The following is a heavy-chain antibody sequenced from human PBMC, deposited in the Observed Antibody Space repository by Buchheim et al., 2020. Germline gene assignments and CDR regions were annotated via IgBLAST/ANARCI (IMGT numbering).Heavy chain of an antibody. D-gene: IGHD3-9*01. J-gene: IGHJ6*02. CDR3: ARTYYDILTGHYAGMDV. Sequence: QVQLVESGGGVVQPGRSLRLSCAASGFTFSSYAMHWVRQAPGKGLEWVALMRYDGSNKYYADSVRGRFTISRDNSKNTLYLQMSSLRAEDTAVYYCARTYYDILTGHYAGMDVWGQGTT. CDR1: GFTFSSYA. V-gene: IGHV3-33*08. CDR2: MRYDGSNK.